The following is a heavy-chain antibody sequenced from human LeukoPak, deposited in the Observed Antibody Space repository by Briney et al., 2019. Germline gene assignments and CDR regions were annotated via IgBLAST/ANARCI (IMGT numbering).Heavy chain of an antibody. CDR1: GFTISSYS. CDR3: AKPSEGITMIVVVPMAFDI. Sequence: WGTLRLTCTASGFTISSYSKHWVWQAPAKGLEWVAFIRNDGSNKYYADSVKGRFTISRDNSKNTLYLQMNSLRAEDTAVYYCAKPSEGITMIVVVPMAFDIWGQGTMVTVSS. J-gene: IGHJ3*02. CDR2: IRNDGSNK. V-gene: IGHV3-30*02. D-gene: IGHD3-22*01.